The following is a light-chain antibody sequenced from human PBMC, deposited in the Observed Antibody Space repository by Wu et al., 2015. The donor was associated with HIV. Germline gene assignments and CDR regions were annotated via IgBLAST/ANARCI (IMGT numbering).Light chain of an antibody. Sequence: EIVLTQSPGTLSLSPGERVTLSCRASQSVSSSYLAWYQQKPGQAPRLFIYGASNRATGIPDRVSGSGSGTDFTLTISRLEPEDSAVYYCQQYGSSPYSFGQGTKLEIK. V-gene: IGKV3-20*01. CDR2: GAS. J-gene: IGKJ2*03. CDR3: QQYGSSPYS. CDR1: QSVSSSY.